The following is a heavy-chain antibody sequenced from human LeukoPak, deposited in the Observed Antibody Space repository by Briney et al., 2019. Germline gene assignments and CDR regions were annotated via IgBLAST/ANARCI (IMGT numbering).Heavy chain of an antibody. J-gene: IGHJ4*02. CDR2: IYYGGIT. V-gene: IGHV4-39*07. CDR1: GGSISSSSYY. D-gene: IGHD5-18*01. Sequence: SETLSLTCTVSGGSISSSSYYWGWIRQPPGKGLEWIGSIYYGGITYYNPSLKSRVTISVDTSKNQFSLKLSSVTAADTAVYYCATDYRGYSSNFDYWGQGTLVTVSS. CDR3: ATDYRGYSSNFDY.